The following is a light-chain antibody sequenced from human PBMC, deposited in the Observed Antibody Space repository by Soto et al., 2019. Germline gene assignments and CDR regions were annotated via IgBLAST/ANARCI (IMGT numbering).Light chain of an antibody. Sequence: DIIMTQSPASVSVSPGGRAALSCRASQPIASNVAWYQQRPGQPPRLLIYGASTRASDVPDGFTGSGSGTEFILTISGLEPEDSGIYLCHQHGGSPETFGQGTKVDI. J-gene: IGKJ1*01. V-gene: IGKV3-20*01. CDR3: HQHGGSPET. CDR2: GAS. CDR1: QPIASN.